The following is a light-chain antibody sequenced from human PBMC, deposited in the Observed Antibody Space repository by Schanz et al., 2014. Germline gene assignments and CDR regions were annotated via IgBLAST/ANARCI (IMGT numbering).Light chain of an antibody. Sequence: QSVLTQPASVSGSPGQSITIFCTGTSSDIGAHNYVSWYQQHPGKAPKLIVYDVHDRPSGVSYRFSGSKSGYTASLTISGLQVEDGADYYCSSFRYSATQYGTQFGGGTKLTVL. V-gene: IGLV2-14*03. CDR1: SSDIGAHNY. J-gene: IGLJ2*01. CDR3: SSFRYSATQYGTQ. CDR2: DVH.